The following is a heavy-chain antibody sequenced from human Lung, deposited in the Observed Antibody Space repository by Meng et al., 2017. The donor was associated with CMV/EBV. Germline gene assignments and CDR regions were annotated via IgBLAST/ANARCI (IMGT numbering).Heavy chain of an antibody. CDR2: ISSSYAV. J-gene: IGHJ6*02. Sequence: GESLKISCAASGFRFSDYYMTWIRQAPGKALEWVSYISSSYAVDYADSLKGRFTISRDNAKNSMYLQMNSLRAEHTAIYYCARVLLDVRGWYYQGMDVWGQGTTGT. V-gene: IGHV3-69-1*01. CDR1: GFRFSDYY. CDR3: ARVLLDVRGWYYQGMDV. D-gene: IGHD6-19*01.